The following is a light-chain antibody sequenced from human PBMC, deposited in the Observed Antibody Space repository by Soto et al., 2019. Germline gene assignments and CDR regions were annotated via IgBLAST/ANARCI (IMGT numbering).Light chain of an antibody. J-gene: IGLJ2*01. CDR2: EVS. Sequence: QSALTQPASVSGSPGQSITISCTGTSSDVGGYNYVSWYQQHPGTAPKLMIYEVSNRPSGVSNRFSGSKSGNTASLTISGLQAEDEADYYCSSYTRNSTQVFGGGTKVTVL. V-gene: IGLV2-14*01. CDR1: SSDVGGYNY. CDR3: SSYTRNSTQV.